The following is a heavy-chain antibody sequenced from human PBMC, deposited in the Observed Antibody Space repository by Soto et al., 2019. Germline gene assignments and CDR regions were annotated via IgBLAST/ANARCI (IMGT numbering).Heavy chain of an antibody. V-gene: IGHV3-30-3*01. J-gene: IGHJ4*02. CDR1: GFTFSSYA. D-gene: IGHD6-13*01. Sequence: GGSLRLSCAASGFTFSSYAMHWVRQAPGKGLEWVAVISYDGSNKYYADSVKGRFTISRDNSKNTLYLQMNSLRAEDTAVYYCARASKRAGYSSSWYYFDYWGQGTLVTVSS. CDR3: ARASKRAGYSSSWYYFDY. CDR2: ISYDGSNK.